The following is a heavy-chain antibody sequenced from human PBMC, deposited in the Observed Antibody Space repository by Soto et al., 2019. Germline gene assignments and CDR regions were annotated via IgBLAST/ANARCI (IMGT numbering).Heavy chain of an antibody. CDR3: ARRMVRGVYFDP. Sequence: QLQLQESGPGLVKPSETLSLTCTVSGGSISSSSYYWGWIRQPPGKGLEWIGSIYYSGSTYYNPALKSRVTISVDTSTSQFSLKLSSVTAADTAVYYCARRMVRGVYFDPWGQGTLVTVSS. D-gene: IGHD3-10*01. J-gene: IGHJ5*02. CDR1: GGSISSSSYY. CDR2: IYYSGST. V-gene: IGHV4-39*01.